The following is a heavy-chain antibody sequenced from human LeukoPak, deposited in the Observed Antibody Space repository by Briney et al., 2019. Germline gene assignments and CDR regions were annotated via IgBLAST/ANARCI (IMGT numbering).Heavy chain of an antibody. CDR3: ARDRGRIAAVRFDP. Sequence: SSETLSLTCTVSGGSISSGGYYWSWIRQHPGKGLEWIGYIYYSGSTYYNPSLKSRVTISVDTSKNQFSLKLSSVTAADTAVYYCARDRGRIAAVRFDPWGQGTLVTVSS. J-gene: IGHJ5*02. D-gene: IGHD6-13*01. CDR1: GGSISSGGYY. V-gene: IGHV4-31*03. CDR2: IYYSGST.